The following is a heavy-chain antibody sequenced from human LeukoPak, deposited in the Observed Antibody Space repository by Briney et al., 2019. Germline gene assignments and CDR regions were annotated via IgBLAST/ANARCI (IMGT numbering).Heavy chain of an antibody. Sequence: GSLRLSCAASGFTFSSYSMNWVRQAPGKGLEWVSSISSSSSYIYYADSVKGRFTISRDNAKNSLYLQMNSLRAEDTAVYYCARVGLGSSGYHDYWGQGTLVTVSS. CDR2: ISSSSSYI. D-gene: IGHD3-22*01. CDR3: ARVGLGSSGYHDY. V-gene: IGHV3-21*01. J-gene: IGHJ4*02. CDR1: GFTFSSYS.